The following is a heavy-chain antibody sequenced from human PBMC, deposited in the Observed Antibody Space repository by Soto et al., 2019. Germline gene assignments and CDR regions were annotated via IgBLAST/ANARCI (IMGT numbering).Heavy chain of an antibody. CDR1: GGSISSYY. Sequence: SETLSLTCTVSGGSISSYYWSWIRQPPGKGLEWIGYIYYSGSTNYNPSLKSRVTISVDTSKNQFSLKLSSVTAADTAVYYCARHSTLYYDSSGYFSWFDPCGQGTLLTVSS. J-gene: IGHJ5*02. D-gene: IGHD3-22*01. V-gene: IGHV4-59*08. CDR3: ARHSTLYYDSSGYFSWFDP. CDR2: IYYSGST.